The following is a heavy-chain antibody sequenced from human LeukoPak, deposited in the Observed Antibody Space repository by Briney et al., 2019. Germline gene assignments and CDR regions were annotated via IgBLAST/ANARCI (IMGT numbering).Heavy chain of an antibody. J-gene: IGHJ1*01. V-gene: IGHV3-23*01. CDR2: ISPSGGIT. Sequence: GGSLRLSCAASGFTFNIHGMNWVRQAPGKGLEWASGISPSGGITYYTDSVKGRFTISRDNSKNTVSLQMNSLRGEDTAVYYCAKDDAWGRYKDWGQGTLVTVSS. CDR1: GFTFNIHG. D-gene: IGHD3-16*02. CDR3: AKDDAWGRYKD.